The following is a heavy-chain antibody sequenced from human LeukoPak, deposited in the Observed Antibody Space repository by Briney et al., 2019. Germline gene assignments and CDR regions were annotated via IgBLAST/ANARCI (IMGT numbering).Heavy chain of an antibody. D-gene: IGHD1-26*01. CDR1: GFTFSSYA. CDR3: ARDFRPRYSGSYAFDI. J-gene: IGHJ3*02. CDR2: ISGSGGST. V-gene: IGHV3-23*01. Sequence: PGGSLRLSCAASGFTFSSYAMSWVRPAPGKGLEWVSAISGSGGSTYYADSVKGRFTISRDNSKNTLYLQMNSLRAEDMAVYYCARDFRPRYSGSYAFDIWGQGTMVTVSS.